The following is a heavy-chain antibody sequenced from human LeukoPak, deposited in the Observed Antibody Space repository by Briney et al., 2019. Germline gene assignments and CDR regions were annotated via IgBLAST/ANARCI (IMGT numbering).Heavy chain of an antibody. Sequence: RPSETLSLTCTVSGGSISSSSYYWGWIRQPPGKGLEWIGTIYHSGSTYYNPSLKSRVTISVDRSKNQFSLKLSSVTAADTAVYYCARDFGSVTTYAFDIWGQGTMVTVSS. CDR1: GGSISSSSYY. J-gene: IGHJ3*02. D-gene: IGHD4-17*01. CDR3: ARDFGSVTTYAFDI. V-gene: IGHV4-39*07. CDR2: IYHSGST.